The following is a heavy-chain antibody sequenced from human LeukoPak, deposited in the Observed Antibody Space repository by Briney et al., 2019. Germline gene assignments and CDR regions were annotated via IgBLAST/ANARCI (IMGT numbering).Heavy chain of an antibody. Sequence: PSETLSLTCAVYGGSFSGYYWSWIRQPPGKGLEWIGEINHSGSTNYNPSLKSRVTISVDTSKNQFSLKLSSVTAADTAVYYCARVGGYYDSSGIYYYYYMDVWGKGTTVTVSS. CDR3: ARVGGYYDSSGIYYYYYMDV. J-gene: IGHJ6*03. CDR2: INHSGST. V-gene: IGHV4-34*01. D-gene: IGHD3-22*01. CDR1: GGSFSGYY.